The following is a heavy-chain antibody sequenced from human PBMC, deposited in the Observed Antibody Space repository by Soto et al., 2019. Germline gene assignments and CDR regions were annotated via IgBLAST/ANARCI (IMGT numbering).Heavy chain of an antibody. CDR3: ARGPLSYCISTSCRRDAFEI. J-gene: IGHJ3*02. CDR1: GGSISSGSDY. Sequence: PSETLSLTCTVSGGSISSGSDYWGWIRQPPGKGLEWIGTVYYSGSAYYNPSLKSRVTISVDTSKNQFSLKLSSVTAADTAVYYCARGPLSYCISTSCRRDAFEIWGQGTMVTVSS. V-gene: IGHV4-39*07. D-gene: IGHD2-2*01. CDR2: VYYSGSA.